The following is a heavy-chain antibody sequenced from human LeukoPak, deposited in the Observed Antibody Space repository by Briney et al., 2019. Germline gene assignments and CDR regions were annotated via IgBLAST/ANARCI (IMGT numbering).Heavy chain of an antibody. CDR1: GFTFDDYD. CDR2: ISWNSGSI. V-gene: IGHV3-9*01. D-gene: IGHD6-13*01. J-gene: IGHJ4*02. Sequence: PGGSLRLSCAASGFTFDDYDMHWVRQATGKGLEWVSGISWNSGSIVYADSVKGRFTISTDNAKNSLYLQMNSLRAEDTALYYCAKDIAAAGTGVFDYWGQGTLVTVSS. CDR3: AKDIAAAGTGVFDY.